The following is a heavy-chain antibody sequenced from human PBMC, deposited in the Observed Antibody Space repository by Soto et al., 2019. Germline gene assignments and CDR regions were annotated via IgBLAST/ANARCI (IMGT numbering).Heavy chain of an antibody. J-gene: IGHJ4*02. Sequence: GGSLRLSCAASGFTFSSYWMHWVRQAPGKGLVWVSRINSDGSSTSYADSVKGRFTISRDNAKNTLYLQMNSLRAEDTAVYYCARPYCSSISCYLVYVYWGQRTLVTVSS. CDR1: GFTFSSYW. CDR3: ARPYCSSISCYLVYVY. V-gene: IGHV3-74*01. CDR2: INSDGSST. D-gene: IGHD2-2*01.